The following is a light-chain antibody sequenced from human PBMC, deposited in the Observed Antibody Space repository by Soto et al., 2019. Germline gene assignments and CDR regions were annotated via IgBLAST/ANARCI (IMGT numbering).Light chain of an antibody. CDR1: QSISSN. Sequence: EIVMTQSPATLSVSPGERATLSCRASQSISSNLAWYQQKPGQAPRLLMFRTSSRATGFPARFSGSGSGTEFNLTISSLQPEDFATYYCQQSYSTPPYTFGQGTKLDMK. J-gene: IGKJ2*01. CDR2: RTS. CDR3: QQSYSTPPYT. V-gene: IGKV3-15*01.